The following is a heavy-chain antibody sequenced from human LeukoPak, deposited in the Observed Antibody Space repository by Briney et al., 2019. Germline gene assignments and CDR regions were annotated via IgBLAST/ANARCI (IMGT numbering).Heavy chain of an antibody. J-gene: IGHJ6*03. CDR2: IYYSGST. CDR1: GGSISSYY. V-gene: IGHV4-59*05. Sequence: PSETPSLTCTVSGGSISSYYWSWIRQPPGKGLEWIGSIYYSGSTNYNPSLKSRVTISVDTSKNQFSLRLSSVTAADTAVYYCAGVVRGSSGRYYYYYMDVWGKGTTVTISS. CDR3: AGVVRGSSGRYYYYYMDV. D-gene: IGHD3-10*02.